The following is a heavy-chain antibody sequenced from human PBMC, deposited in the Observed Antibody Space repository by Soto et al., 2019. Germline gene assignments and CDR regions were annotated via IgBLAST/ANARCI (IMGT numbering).Heavy chain of an antibody. CDR3: ASLAGIDY. CDR2: ISWNGGSI. J-gene: IGHJ4*02. V-gene: IGHV3-9*01. D-gene: IGHD6-19*01. Sequence: EVQLVESGGGLVQPGRSLRLSCAASGFTFDDYAMHWVRQAPGKGLEWVSGISWNGGSIAYADSVKGRFTISRDNARNSLYLQMSSLRAEXTAFYYCASLAGIDYWGQGTLVTVSS. CDR1: GFTFDDYA.